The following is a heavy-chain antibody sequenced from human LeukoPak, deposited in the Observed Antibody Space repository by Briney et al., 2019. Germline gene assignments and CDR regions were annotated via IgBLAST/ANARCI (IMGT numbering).Heavy chain of an antibody. V-gene: IGHV4-61*02. CDR2: IYTSGST. CDR1: GGSTSSGSYY. CDR3: AREFEWDSSGYWNDAFDI. D-gene: IGHD3-22*01. J-gene: IGHJ3*02. Sequence: SETLSLTCTVSGGSTSSGSYYWSWIRQPAGKGLEWIGRIYTSGSTNYNPSLKSRVTISVDTSKNQFSLKLSSVTAADTAVYYCAREFEWDSSGYWNDAFDIWGQGTMVTVSS.